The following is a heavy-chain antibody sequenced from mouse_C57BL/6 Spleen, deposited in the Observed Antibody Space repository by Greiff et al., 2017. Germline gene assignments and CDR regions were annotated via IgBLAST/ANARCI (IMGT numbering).Heavy chain of an antibody. V-gene: IGHV1-69*01. CDR2: IDPSDSYT. CDR1: GYTFTSYW. J-gene: IGHJ1*03. Sequence: QVQLQQPGAELVMPGASVKLSCKASGYTFTSYWMHWVKQRPGQGLEWIGEIDPSDSYTNYNQKFKGKSTLTVDKSSSTAYMQLSSLTSEDAAVYYCARGRYDDDGYFDVWGTGTTVTVSS. D-gene: IGHD2-4*01. CDR3: ARGRYDDDGYFDV.